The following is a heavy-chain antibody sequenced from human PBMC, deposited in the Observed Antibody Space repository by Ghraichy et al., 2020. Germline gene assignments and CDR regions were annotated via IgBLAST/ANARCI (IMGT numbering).Heavy chain of an antibody. CDR2: SSWNSGSI. Sequence: GGSLRLSCAASGFTFDDYAMHWVRQAPGKGLEWVSGSSWNSGSISYADSVKGRFTISRDNAKNSLYLQMNSLRAEDTALYYCAKSYGYGYLLYYFDYWGQGTLVTVSS. CDR3: AKSYGYGYLLYYFDY. V-gene: IGHV3-9*01. CDR1: GFTFDDYA. J-gene: IGHJ4*02. D-gene: IGHD5-18*01.